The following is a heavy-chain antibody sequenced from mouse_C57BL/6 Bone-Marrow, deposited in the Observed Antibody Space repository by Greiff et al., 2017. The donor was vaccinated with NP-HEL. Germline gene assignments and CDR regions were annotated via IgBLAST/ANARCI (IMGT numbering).Heavy chain of an antibody. Sequence: EVMLVESGEGLVKPGGSLKLSCAASGFTFSSYAMSWVRQTPEKRLEWVAYISSGGDYIYYADTVKGRFTISRDNARNTLYLQMSSLKSEDTAMYYCTRWLLRDSWYFDVWGTGTTVTVSS. V-gene: IGHV5-9-1*02. J-gene: IGHJ1*03. CDR3: TRWLLRDSWYFDV. D-gene: IGHD2-3*01. CDR1: GFTFSSYA. CDR2: ISSGGDYI.